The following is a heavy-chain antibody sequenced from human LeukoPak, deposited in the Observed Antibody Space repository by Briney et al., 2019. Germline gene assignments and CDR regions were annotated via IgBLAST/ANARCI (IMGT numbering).Heavy chain of an antibody. CDR1: GYSSISYW. CDR3: ARQTAMGRSGDY. CDR2: IDPSDSET. J-gene: IGHJ4*02. V-gene: IGHV5-51*01. D-gene: IGHD5-18*01. Sequence: SLMSFSCASGYSSISYWNWWVRQMPGESVVGMGIIDPSDSETRYTPSFQGQVTISVDKSLTTADLQWNSLKASDTAMYYCARQTAMGRSGDYWGQGTLVTVSS.